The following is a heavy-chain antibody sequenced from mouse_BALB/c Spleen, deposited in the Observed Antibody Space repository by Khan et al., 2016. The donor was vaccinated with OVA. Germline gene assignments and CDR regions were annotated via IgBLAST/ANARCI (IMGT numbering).Heavy chain of an antibody. CDR3: ERGDYGNPFSY. CDR1: GFTFSDYY. J-gene: IGHJ3*01. V-gene: IGHV5-4*02. D-gene: IGHD2-1*01. CDR2: ISDGGSYT. Sequence: EVELVESGGGLVKPGGSLKLSCAASGFTFSDYYMYWVRQTPEKRLEWVATISDGGSYTYYPDSVQGRFTISRDDAKNNLYLQMSSLKSEDTAIYYCERGDYGNPFSYWGQGTRVTVSA.